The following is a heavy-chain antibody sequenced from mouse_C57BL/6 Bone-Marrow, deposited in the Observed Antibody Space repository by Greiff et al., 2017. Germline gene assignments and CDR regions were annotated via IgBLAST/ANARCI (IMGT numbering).Heavy chain of an antibody. CDR2: INPNYGTT. D-gene: IGHD1-1*01. Sequence: EVKLVESGPELVKPGASVKISCKASGYSFTDYNMNWVKQSNGKSLEWIGVINPNYGTTSYNQKFKGKATLTVDQSSSTAYMQLNSLTSEDSAVYYCARSGQITTVVSYYFDYWGQGTTLTVSS. V-gene: IGHV1-39*01. CDR3: ARSGQITTVVSYYFDY. J-gene: IGHJ2*01. CDR1: GYSFTDYN.